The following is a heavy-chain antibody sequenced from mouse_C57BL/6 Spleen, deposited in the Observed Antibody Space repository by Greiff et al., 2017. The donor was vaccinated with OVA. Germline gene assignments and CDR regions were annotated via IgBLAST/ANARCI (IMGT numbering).Heavy chain of an antibody. V-gene: IGHV1-55*01. D-gene: IGHD3-2*02. CDR2: IYPGSGST. CDR3: ARGSSGYRAMDY. Sequence: VQLQQPGAELVKPGASVKMSCKASGYTFTSYWITWVKQRPGQGLEWIGDIYPGSGSTNYNEKFKSKATLTVDTSSSTAYMQLSSLTSEDSAVYYCARGSSGYRAMDYWGQGTSVTVSS. CDR1: GYTFTSYW. J-gene: IGHJ4*01.